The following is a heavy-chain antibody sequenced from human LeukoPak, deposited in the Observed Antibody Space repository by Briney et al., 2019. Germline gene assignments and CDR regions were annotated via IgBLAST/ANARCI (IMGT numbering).Heavy chain of an antibody. CDR3: ARLTTYDVFSINYYALDV. J-gene: IGHJ6*02. CDR2: IYYSGST. D-gene: IGHD3-9*01. V-gene: IGHV4-59*08. CDR1: GVSISSYY. Sequence: PSETLSLTCTVSGVSISSYYWSWIRQPPGKGLEWIGYIYYSGSTNYNPSLKSRVTISIDTSQNQFSLRLRSVTATDTAVYHCARLTTYDVFSINYYALDVWGQGTMVPVSS.